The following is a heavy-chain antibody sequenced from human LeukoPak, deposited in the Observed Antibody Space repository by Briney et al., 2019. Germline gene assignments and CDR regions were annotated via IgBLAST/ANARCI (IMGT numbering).Heavy chain of an antibody. Sequence: ASVKVSCKASGYTXTGYYMHGVRQAPGQGLEWMGWINPNSGGTNYAQKFQGRVTMTRDTSISTAYMELSRLRSDDTAVYYCARDLPGFTIYDYVWGSYRPFDYWGQGILVTVSS. CDR3: ARDLPGFTIYDYVWGSYRPFDY. CDR2: INPNSGGT. V-gene: IGHV1-2*02. CDR1: GYTXTGYY. J-gene: IGHJ4*02. D-gene: IGHD3-16*02.